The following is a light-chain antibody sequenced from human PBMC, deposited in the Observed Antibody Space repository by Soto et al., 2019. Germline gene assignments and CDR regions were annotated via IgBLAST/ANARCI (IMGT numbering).Light chain of an antibody. CDR2: LNSDGTH. V-gene: IGLV4-69*01. CDR3: QTWGTGIYV. Sequence: QLVLTQSPSASASLGASVKLTCTLSSGRSSYAIAWHQQQPEKGPRYLMKLNSDGTHSKGDGIPDRFSGSSSGAERYLTISRLQSEDEADYSCQTWGTGIYVFGGGTQLTVL. J-gene: IGLJ7*01. CDR1: SGRSSYA.